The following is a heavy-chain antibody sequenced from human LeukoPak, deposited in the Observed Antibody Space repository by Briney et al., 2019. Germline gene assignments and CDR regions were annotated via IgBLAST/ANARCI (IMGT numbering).Heavy chain of an antibody. V-gene: IGHV4-59*01. D-gene: IGHD6-19*01. J-gene: IGHJ4*02. CDR2: IYYSGST. Sequence: SETLSLTCTVSGGSISSYYWSWIRQPPGKGLEWIGYIYYSGSTNYNPSLKSRVTISVDTSKNQFSLKLSSVTAADTAVYYCASDSSGWYYFDYWGQGTLVTVSS. CDR1: GGSISSYY. CDR3: ASDSSGWYYFDY.